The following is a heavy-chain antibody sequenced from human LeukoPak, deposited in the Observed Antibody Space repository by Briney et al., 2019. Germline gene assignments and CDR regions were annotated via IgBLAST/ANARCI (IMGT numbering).Heavy chain of an antibody. CDR1: GYTFTSYA. Sequence: ASVKVSCKASGYTFTSYAMNWVRQAPGQGLEWMGWINPNTGNPTYAQGFTGRFVFSLDTSVSTTYLQISSLKAEDTAVYYCARVSAGSGSYYLYYWGQGTLVTVSS. CDR2: INPNTGNP. CDR3: ARVSAGSGSYYLYY. D-gene: IGHD3-10*01. V-gene: IGHV7-4-1*02. J-gene: IGHJ4*02.